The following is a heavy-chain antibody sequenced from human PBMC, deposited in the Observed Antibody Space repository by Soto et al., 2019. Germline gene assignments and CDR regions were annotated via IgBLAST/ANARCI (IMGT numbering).Heavy chain of an antibody. CDR2: IYYSGST. J-gene: IGHJ4*02. V-gene: IGHV4-30-4*01. Sequence: SETLSLTCIVSGNSLSSADYHWSWIRQSPGKDLEWFGFIYYSGSTYYNPSLKSRLSMSVDTSRNQFSLELSSVTAADTAVYYCATSYDGKTFPFDSWGQGTLVTVS. CDR3: ATSYDGKTFPFDS. D-gene: IGHD5-12*01. CDR1: GNSLSSADYH.